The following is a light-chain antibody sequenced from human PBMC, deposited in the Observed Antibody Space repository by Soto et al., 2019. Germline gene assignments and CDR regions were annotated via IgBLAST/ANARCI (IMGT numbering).Light chain of an antibody. CDR3: AAWDDSLNAWV. CDR2: TYN. CDR1: SSNIGSNT. V-gene: IGLV1-44*01. Sequence: QSVLTQPPSASGTPGQRVTISCSGSSSNIGSNTVNWYQQLPGTAPKLLIYTYNQRPSGVPDRFSGSKSGTSASLAISGLQSEVEADYYCAAWDDSLNAWVFGGGTKLTVL. J-gene: IGLJ3*02.